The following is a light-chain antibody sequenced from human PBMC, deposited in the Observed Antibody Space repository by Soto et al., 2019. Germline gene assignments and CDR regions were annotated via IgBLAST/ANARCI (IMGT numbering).Light chain of an antibody. CDR1: QDISNF. CDR3: QQYHNPALT. V-gene: IGKV1-33*01. J-gene: IGKJ4*01. Sequence: DIQMTQSPSSLSASVGDRVTITCQASQDISNFLNWYQQRPGKAPKVLIYDASKLQAGVPSRFSGSGSGTDFSLTISSLQPEDIATYYCQQYHNPALTFGGGTKVEIK. CDR2: DAS.